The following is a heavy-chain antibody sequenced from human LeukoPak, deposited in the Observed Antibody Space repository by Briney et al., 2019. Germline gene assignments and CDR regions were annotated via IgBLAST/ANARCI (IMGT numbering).Heavy chain of an antibody. CDR3: ARGFYDSSGYYGGDDY. J-gene: IGHJ4*02. Sequence: SETLSLTCAVYGGSFSGYYWSWIRQPPGKGLEWIGEINHSGSTNYNPSLKSRVTISVDTSKNQFSLKLSSVTAADTAVYYCARGFYDSSGYYGGDDYWGQGTLVTVSS. CDR2: INHSGST. D-gene: IGHD3-22*01. V-gene: IGHV4-34*01. CDR1: GGSFSGYY.